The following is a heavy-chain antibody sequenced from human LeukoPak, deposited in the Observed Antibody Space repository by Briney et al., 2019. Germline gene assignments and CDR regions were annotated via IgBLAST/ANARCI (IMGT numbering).Heavy chain of an antibody. Sequence: SETLSLTCTVSGGSISNYYWSWIRQPPGKGLEWIGHIYYSGSTNYNPSLKSRVTILVDMSENQFSLNLYSVTAADTAVYYCGGLSKMATIDYWGQGTLVTVSS. CDR1: GGSISNYY. CDR3: GGLSKMATIDY. V-gene: IGHV4-59*01. D-gene: IGHD5-24*01. CDR2: IYYSGST. J-gene: IGHJ4*02.